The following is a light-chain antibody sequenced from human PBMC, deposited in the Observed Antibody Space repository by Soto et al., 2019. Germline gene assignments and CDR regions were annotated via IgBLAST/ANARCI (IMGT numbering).Light chain of an antibody. CDR3: CSYAGSSTFYV. CDR1: SSDVGGYNL. J-gene: IGLJ1*01. Sequence: QSVLAQPASVSGSPGQSITISCTGTSSDVGGYNLVSWYQQHPGKAPKLMIYEGSKRPSGVSNRFSGSKSGNTASLTISGLQAEDEADYYCCSYAGSSTFYVFGTGPKVTVL. V-gene: IGLV2-23*03. CDR2: EGS.